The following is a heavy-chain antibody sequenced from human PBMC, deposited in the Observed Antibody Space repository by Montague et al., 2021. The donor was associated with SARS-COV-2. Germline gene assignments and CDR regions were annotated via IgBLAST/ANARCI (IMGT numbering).Heavy chain of an antibody. CDR2: MYTSKYS. CDR1: GASINSFY. D-gene: IGHD6-13*01. V-gene: IGHV4-4*07. Sequence: SETLSLTCTVSGASINSFYWSWVRQSAGKGLEWIGRMYTSKYSNINPSLKSRVSMSPDTSKNQFALKLSSVTAADTAVYYCARDLWSRSWPDAFDIWGQGTMVTVSS. J-gene: IGHJ3*02. CDR3: ARDLWSRSWPDAFDI.